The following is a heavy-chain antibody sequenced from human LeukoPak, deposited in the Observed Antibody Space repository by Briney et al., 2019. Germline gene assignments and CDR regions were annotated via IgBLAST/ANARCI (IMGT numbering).Heavy chain of an antibody. Sequence: SETLSLTCTVSGASISSYYWSWIRQPPGKGLEWIGYIYYSGSTNYNPSLKSRVTISVDTSKKQFSLKLSSVTAADTAVYYCAGHHPRNTVDFWGQGTLVTVSS. CDR1: GASISSYY. V-gene: IGHV4-59*08. CDR2: IYYSGST. CDR3: AGHHPRNTVDF. J-gene: IGHJ4*02. D-gene: IGHD2-8*02.